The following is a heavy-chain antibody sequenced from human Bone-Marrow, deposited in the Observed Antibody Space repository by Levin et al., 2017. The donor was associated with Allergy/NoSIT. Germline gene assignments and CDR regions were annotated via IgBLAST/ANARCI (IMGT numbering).Heavy chain of an antibody. J-gene: IGHJ3*02. V-gene: IGHV3-9*01. CDR3: AKDISAYSSGGYGAFDI. CDR1: GFTFDDYA. Sequence: GGSLRLSCAASGFTFDDYAMHWVRQAPGKGLEWVSGISWNSGSIGYADSVKGRFTISRDNAKNSLYLQMNSLRAEDTALYYCAKDISAYSSGGYGAFDIWGQGTMVTVSS. CDR2: ISWNSGSI. D-gene: IGHD6-19*01.